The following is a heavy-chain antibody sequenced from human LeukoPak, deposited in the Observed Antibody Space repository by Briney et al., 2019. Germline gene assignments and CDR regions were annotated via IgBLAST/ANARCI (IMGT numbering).Heavy chain of an antibody. V-gene: IGHV4-4*02. CDR2: IYHSGST. CDR1: GFIFSNYY. Sequence: GSLRLSCAASGFIFSNYYLNWVRQAPGKGLEWIGYIYHSGSTYYNPSLKSRVTISVDRSKNQFSLKLSSVTAADTAVYYCARGGGATITNYWGQGTLVTVSS. D-gene: IGHD5-12*01. CDR3: ARGGGATITNY. J-gene: IGHJ4*02.